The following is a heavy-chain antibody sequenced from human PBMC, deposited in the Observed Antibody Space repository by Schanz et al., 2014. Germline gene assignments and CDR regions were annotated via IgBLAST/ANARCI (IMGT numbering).Heavy chain of an antibody. Sequence: QVQLVESGGGVVQPGRSLRLSCAASGFTFSSYGMHWVRQAPGKGLEWVAAMSYDGSIKYYGDSVKGRFTISRDNSKNTLYLHMSTLRSEDAAVYYGAKDTTHIDIVLVPTAIDYWGQGTLVTVSS. J-gene: IGHJ4*02. CDR1: GFTFSSYG. CDR2: MSYDGSIK. CDR3: AKDTTHIDIVLVPTAIDY. V-gene: IGHV3-30*18. D-gene: IGHD2-2*01.